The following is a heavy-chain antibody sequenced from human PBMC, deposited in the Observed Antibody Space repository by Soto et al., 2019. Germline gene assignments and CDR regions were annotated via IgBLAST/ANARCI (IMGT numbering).Heavy chain of an antibody. J-gene: IGHJ4*01. CDR3: SRHHFGSSSDY. D-gene: IGHD3-10*01. Sequence: EVQLVESGGGLVKPGESLRLSCAASGFTFNSYSMNWVRQAPGKGLEWVSSISTSGTSIVYADSVRGRFSISRDNTNNSLYLQMTILRAEDTAVYYCSRHHFGSSSDYWGHGTLVTVSS. CDR1: GFTFNSYS. V-gene: IGHV3-21*01. CDR2: ISTSGTSI.